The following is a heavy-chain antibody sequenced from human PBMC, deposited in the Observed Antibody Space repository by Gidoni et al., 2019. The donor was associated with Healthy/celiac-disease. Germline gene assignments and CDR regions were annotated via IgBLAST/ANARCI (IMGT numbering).Heavy chain of an antibody. Sequence: EVQLVESGGGLVQPGGPLSLSGPAPGFTLSSYWMSWVRQAPGKGLEWVANIKQDGSEKYYVDSVKGRFTISRDNAKNSLYLQMNSLRAEDTAVYYCARTGLTGTTYAFDIWGQGTMVTVSS. J-gene: IGHJ3*02. CDR2: IKQDGSEK. CDR3: ARTGLTGTTYAFDI. V-gene: IGHV3-7*01. D-gene: IGHD1-20*01. CDR1: GFTLSSYW.